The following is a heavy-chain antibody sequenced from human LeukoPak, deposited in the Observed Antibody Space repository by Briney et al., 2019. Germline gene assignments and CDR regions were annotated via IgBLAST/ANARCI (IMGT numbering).Heavy chain of an antibody. J-gene: IGHJ4*02. D-gene: IGHD3-16*02. CDR2: ISGYDGNR. CDR3: ARCDYVWGDYRYRPILYFDF. V-gene: IGHV1-18*01. CDR1: GYTLSSYG. Sequence: ASVKVSCKASGYTLSSYGISWVRQAPGQGLEWMGWISGYDGNRNYAQKFQGRVTMTTDPSTSTAYMELRSLRFDDTAVYYCARCDYVWGDYRYRPILYFDFWGQGSLVTVSS.